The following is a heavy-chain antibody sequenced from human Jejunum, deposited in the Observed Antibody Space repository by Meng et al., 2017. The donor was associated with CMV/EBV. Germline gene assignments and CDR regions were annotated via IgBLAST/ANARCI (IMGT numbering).Heavy chain of an antibody. V-gene: IGHV1-18*01. D-gene: IGHD3-10*01. CDR3: ARDYYYGRSYYFDY. Sequence: QPGHAGPELKKPGASVKVACKASGYAFTNYGISWVRQAPGQGLEWMGWISAYNGNTNYTQKLQGRVTMTTDTSTSTAYMEVRSLRSDDTAVYYCARDYYYGRSYYFDYWGQGTLVTVSS. CDR2: ISAYNGNT. CDR1: GYAFTNYG. J-gene: IGHJ4*02.